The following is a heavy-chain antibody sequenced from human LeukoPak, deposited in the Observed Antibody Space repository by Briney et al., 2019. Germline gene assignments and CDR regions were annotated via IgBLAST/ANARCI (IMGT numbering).Heavy chain of an antibody. Sequence: SETLSLTCTVSGGTISSSSYYWGWLRQPPGKGLVWIRSINYSGRTYYNPSPKRPVPISVDTSKNQFSLKLSSVTAADTAVYYCARDYSRRLEYSSSWEGLGSFDYWGQGTLVTVSS. J-gene: IGHJ4*02. CDR2: INYSGRT. V-gene: IGHV4-39*07. D-gene: IGHD6-6*01. CDR1: GGTISSSSYY. CDR3: ARDYSRRLEYSSSWEGLGSFDY.